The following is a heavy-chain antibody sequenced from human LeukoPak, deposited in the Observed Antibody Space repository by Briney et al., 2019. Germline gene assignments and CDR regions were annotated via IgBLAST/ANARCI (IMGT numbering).Heavy chain of an antibody. V-gene: IGHV4-4*07. J-gene: IGHJ6*03. CDR3: ARDPAFRSSSDYMDV. CDR1: GGSISSYY. D-gene: IGHD6-13*01. CDR2: IYTSGST. Sequence: SETLSLTXTVSGGSISSYYWSWIRQPAGKGLEWIGRIYTSGSTNYNPSLKSRVTMSVDTSKNQFSLKLSSVTAADTAVYYCARDPAFRSSSDYMDVWGKGTTVTVSS.